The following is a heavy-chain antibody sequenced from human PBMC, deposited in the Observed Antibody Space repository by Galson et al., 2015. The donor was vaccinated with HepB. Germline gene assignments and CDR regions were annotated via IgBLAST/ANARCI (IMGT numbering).Heavy chain of an antibody. D-gene: IGHD4-17*01. Sequence: SLRLSCAASGFTFSSYAMSWVRQAPGKGLEWVSGISGYGESTNYADSVKGRFTFSRDNSKNTLYLQMNSLRAEDTALYYCARERNSGAAFDIWGQGTMVSVSS. J-gene: IGHJ3*02. CDR3: ARERNSGAAFDI. V-gene: IGHV3-23*01. CDR2: ISGYGEST. CDR1: GFTFSSYA.